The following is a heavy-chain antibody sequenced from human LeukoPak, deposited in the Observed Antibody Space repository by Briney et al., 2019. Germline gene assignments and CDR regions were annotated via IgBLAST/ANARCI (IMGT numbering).Heavy chain of an antibody. CDR1: GFTFDDYA. D-gene: IGHD3-10*01. Sequence: PGGSLRLSCAASGFTFDDYAMHWVRQPPGKGLEWVALISWEGDTTYYADSVRGRFTISRDNCKNSLYLQINSLRTEDTAFYYCTKDTDDGSATNYFDSWGQGTLVSVSS. J-gene: IGHJ4*02. CDR3: TKDTDDGSATNYFDS. CDR2: ISWEGDTT. V-gene: IGHV3-43*01.